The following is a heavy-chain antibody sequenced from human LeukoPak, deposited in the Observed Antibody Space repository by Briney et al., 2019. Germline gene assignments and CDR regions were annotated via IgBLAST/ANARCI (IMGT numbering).Heavy chain of an antibody. CDR2: INPNSGGT. CDR1: GYTFTAYY. J-gene: IGHJ4*02. Sequence: ASLKVSCKASGYTFTAYYMHWVRQAPGQGLEWMAWINPNSGGTYYAQNFHDRITMTRDTSISTAYIELSRLRSDDTAIYYCARANALYCSSTSCLFDYWGQGTLVTVSS. V-gene: IGHV1-2*02. CDR3: ARANALYCSSTSCLFDY. D-gene: IGHD2-2*01.